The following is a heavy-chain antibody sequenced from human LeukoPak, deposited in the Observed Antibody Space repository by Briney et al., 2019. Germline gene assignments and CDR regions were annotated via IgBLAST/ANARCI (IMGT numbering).Heavy chain of an antibody. J-gene: IGHJ4*02. D-gene: IGHD2-2*01. V-gene: IGHV3-30-3*01. Sequence: PGRSLRLSCAASGFTFSRYAMHWVRQAPGKGLEWVAVISYDGSNKYYADSVKGRFTISRDNSKNTLYLQMDSLRAEDTAVYYCARDRQAAAIDYWGQGTLVTVSS. CDR3: ARDRQAAAIDY. CDR2: ISYDGSNK. CDR1: GFTFSRYA.